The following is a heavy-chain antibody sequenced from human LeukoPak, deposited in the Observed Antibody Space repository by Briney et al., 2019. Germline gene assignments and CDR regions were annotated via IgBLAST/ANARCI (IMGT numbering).Heavy chain of an antibody. CDR2: ISGSGGST. CDR3: AKAGGDSSGYIY. V-gene: IGHV3-23*01. CDR1: GFTFSSYA. Sequence: PGGSLRLSCAASGFTFSSYAMSWVRQAPGKGLEWVSAISGSGGSTYYADSVKGRFTISRDNSKNTLYLLMNSLRAEDTAVYYCAKAGGDSSGYIYWGQGTLVTVSS. J-gene: IGHJ4*02. D-gene: IGHD3-22*01.